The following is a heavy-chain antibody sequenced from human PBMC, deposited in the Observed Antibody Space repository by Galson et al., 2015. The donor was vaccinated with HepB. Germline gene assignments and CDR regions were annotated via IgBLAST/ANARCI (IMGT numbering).Heavy chain of an antibody. J-gene: IGHJ6*02. D-gene: IGHD1-7*01. CDR2: FSGYDGST. CDR1: GYSFSNYG. V-gene: IGHV1-18*01. Sequence: VSCKASGYSFSNYGLSWIRQAPGPGLEWLGWFSGYDGSTNYAQKFQGRVTMTADASTGTAYLELRNLRSDDTAVYYCARDSRLELRLNNYFSYGMDVWGQGSAVTVSS. CDR3: ARDSRLELRLNNYFSYGMDV.